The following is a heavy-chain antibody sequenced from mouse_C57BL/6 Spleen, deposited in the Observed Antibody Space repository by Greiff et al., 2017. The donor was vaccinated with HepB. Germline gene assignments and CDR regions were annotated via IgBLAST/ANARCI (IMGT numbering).Heavy chain of an antibody. D-gene: IGHD2-1*01. CDR1: GYSITSGYY. CDR3: AREGGNYYYFDY. J-gene: IGHJ2*01. Sequence: EVQRVESGPGLVKPSQSLSLTCSVTGYSITSGYYWNWIRQFPGNKLEWMGYISYDGSNNYNPSLKNRISITRDTSKNQFFLKLNSVTTEDTATYYCAREGGNYYYFDYWGQGTTLTVSS. CDR2: ISYDGSN. V-gene: IGHV3-6*01.